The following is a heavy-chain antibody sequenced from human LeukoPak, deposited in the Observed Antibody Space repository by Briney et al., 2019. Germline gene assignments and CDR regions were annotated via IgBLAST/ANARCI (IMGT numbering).Heavy chain of an antibody. CDR2: IYYSGTT. Sequence: PSETLSLTCTVSGGSISSYYWSWIRQPPGKGLEWIGYIYYSGTTNYNPSLKSRVTISVDTSKKEISLKLSSVTAADTAVYYCARGRYGTISRGWFDPWGQGTRVIVSS. CDR1: GGSISSYY. D-gene: IGHD1-14*01. J-gene: IGHJ5*02. CDR3: ARGRYGTISRGWFDP. V-gene: IGHV4-59*01.